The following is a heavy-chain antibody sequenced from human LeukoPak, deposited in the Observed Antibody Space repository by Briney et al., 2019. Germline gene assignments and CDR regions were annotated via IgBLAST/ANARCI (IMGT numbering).Heavy chain of an antibody. Sequence: GGSLRLSCAASGFTFSSYAMSWVRQAPGKGLEWVSAISGSGGSTYYADSVKGRFTISRDNSKNTLYLQMNSLRAEDTAIYYCAKVHRAYDYDSGSYYDSGFDYWGQGTLVTVSS. D-gene: IGHD3-10*01. CDR1: GFTFSSYA. V-gene: IGHV3-23*01. CDR2: ISGSGGST. CDR3: AKVHRAYDYDSGSYYDSGFDY. J-gene: IGHJ4*02.